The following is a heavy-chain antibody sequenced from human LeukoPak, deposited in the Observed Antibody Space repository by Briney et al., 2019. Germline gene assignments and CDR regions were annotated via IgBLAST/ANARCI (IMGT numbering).Heavy chain of an antibody. D-gene: IGHD1-1*01. Sequence: GGSLRLSCAASGFTVSSNYMSWVRQAPGKGLEWVSVIYSSGSTYYADSVKGRFTISRDNSKNTLYLQMNSLRAEDTAVYFCASTTRGGTYYYYMDVWGKGTTVTISS. J-gene: IGHJ6*03. CDR3: ASTTRGGTYYYYMDV. V-gene: IGHV3-66*01. CDR2: IYSSGST. CDR1: GFTVSSNY.